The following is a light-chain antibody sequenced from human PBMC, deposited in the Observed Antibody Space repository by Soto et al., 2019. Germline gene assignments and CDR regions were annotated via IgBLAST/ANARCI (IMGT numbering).Light chain of an antibody. Sequence: DIQLTQSPSFLSASVGDRVTITCRASQGISSYLAWYQQKPGKAPKLLIYAAFTLQSGVPSRFSGSGSVTEFTLTNSSLQPKDFAPYYCQQFNSYPFTIGGGTKVESK. J-gene: IGKJ4*01. CDR1: QGISSY. V-gene: IGKV1-9*01. CDR3: QQFNSYPFT. CDR2: AAF.